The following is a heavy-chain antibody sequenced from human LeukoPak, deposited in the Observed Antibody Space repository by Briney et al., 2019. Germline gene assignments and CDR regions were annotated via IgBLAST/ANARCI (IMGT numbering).Heavy chain of an antibody. Sequence: KPSETLSLTCAVYGGSFSGYYWSWVRQPPGKGLEWIGEINHSGSTNYNPSLKSRVTISVDTSKNQFSLKLSSVTAADTAVYYCARGPVTADAFDIWGQGTMVTVSS. CDR1: GGSFSGYY. J-gene: IGHJ3*02. V-gene: IGHV4-34*01. CDR2: INHSGST. D-gene: IGHD4-17*01. CDR3: ARGPVTADAFDI.